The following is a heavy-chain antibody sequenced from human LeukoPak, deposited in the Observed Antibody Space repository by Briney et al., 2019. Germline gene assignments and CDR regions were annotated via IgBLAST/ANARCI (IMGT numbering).Heavy chain of an antibody. Sequence: SETLSLTCAVYGGSSSGYYWSWIRQPPGKGLEWIGEINHSGSTNYNPSLKSRVTISVDTSKNQFSLKLSSVTAADTAVYYCARDPYCSSTSCPRNNWFDPWGQGTLVTVSS. V-gene: IGHV4-34*01. D-gene: IGHD2-2*01. J-gene: IGHJ5*02. CDR2: INHSGST. CDR1: GGSSSGYY. CDR3: ARDPYCSSTSCPRNNWFDP.